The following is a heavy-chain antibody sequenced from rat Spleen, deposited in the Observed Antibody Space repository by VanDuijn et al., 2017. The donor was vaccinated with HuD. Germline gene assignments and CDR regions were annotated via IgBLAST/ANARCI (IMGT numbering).Heavy chain of an antibody. CDR1: GFTFSNYD. V-gene: IGHV5-25*01. D-gene: IGHD1-4*01. CDR3: ARHELPGYNYGFNWFSY. Sequence: EVQLVESGGGLVQPGGSLKLSCAGSGFTFSNYDMAWVRQAPSMGLEGVASMSPTNGNIYYRYSLKGRFRVSRDNAKSILYLQVNSLRSEDTATYYCARHELPGYNYGFNWFSYWGQGTLVTVSS. CDR2: MSPTNGNI. J-gene: IGHJ3*01.